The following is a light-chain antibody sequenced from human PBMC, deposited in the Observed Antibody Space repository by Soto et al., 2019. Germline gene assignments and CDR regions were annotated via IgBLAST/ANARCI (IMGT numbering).Light chain of an antibody. CDR1: SSNIGAGFD. J-gene: IGLJ1*01. CDR2: GNN. Sequence: QSVLTQPPSVSEAPGQRVTVSCTGSSSNIGAGFDVHWYQQLPGTAPKLLIYGNNNRPSGVPDRFSGSKSGTSASLAITGLQAEDEADYYCQSYDSSLSGGIFGTGTKLTVL. V-gene: IGLV1-40*01. CDR3: QSYDSSLSGGI.